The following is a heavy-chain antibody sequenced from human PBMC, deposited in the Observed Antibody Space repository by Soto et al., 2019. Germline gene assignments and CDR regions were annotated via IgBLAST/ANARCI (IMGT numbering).Heavy chain of an antibody. CDR2: IFGSGRTT. CDR1: GFNFSSDV. J-gene: IGHJ3*01. D-gene: IGHD1-26*01. CDR3: AKSQSGSFFAAFDL. V-gene: IGHV3-23*01. Sequence: GGSLRLSCAASGFNFSSDVMNWVRQAPGKWLEWVASIFGSGRTTYYADSVKDRFTISRDNSKNTLYLQLNSLRVEDTALYYCAKSQSGSFFAAFDLWGQGXMVTV.